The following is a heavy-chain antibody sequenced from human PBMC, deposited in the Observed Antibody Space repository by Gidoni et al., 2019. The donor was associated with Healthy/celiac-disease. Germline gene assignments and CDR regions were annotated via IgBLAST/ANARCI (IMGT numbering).Heavy chain of an antibody. Sequence: QVQLQESGPGLVKPSQTLSLTCTVSGGSISSGGYYWSWIRQHPGKGLEWIGYIYYSGSTYYNPSLKSRVTISVDTSKNQFSLKLSSVTAADTAVYYCARNRRDGYNWWYYFDYWGQGTLVTVSS. V-gene: IGHV4-31*03. CDR1: GGSISSGGYY. D-gene: IGHD5-12*01. CDR3: ARNRRDGYNWWYYFDY. J-gene: IGHJ4*02. CDR2: IYYSGST.